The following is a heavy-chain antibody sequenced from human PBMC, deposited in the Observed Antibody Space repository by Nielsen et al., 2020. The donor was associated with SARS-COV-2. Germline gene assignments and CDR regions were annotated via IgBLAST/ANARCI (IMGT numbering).Heavy chain of an antibody. Sequence: GASLQISCAASGFTLSLSWLSWVRQAPGPGLEWVANIKQDGSEDYYVDSVKGRFTISRDNAKNSLYLQMNSLRAEDTAVYYCARGPRGFCSINSCPNDYWGQGILVTVSS. CDR3: ARGPRGFCSINSCPNDY. CDR2: IKQDGSED. CDR1: GFTLSLSW. D-gene: IGHD2-2*01. J-gene: IGHJ4*02. V-gene: IGHV3-7*05.